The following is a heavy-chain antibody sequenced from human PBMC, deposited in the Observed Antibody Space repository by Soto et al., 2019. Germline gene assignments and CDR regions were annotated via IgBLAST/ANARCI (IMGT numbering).Heavy chain of an antibody. CDR3: ARQWREAAGGSVFYGLDV. CDR2: IYYSGSP. V-gene: IGHV4-39*01. Sequence: QLQLQESGPGLVKPSATLSLTCTVSGGSITNSGQYCVWIRQPPGKGLEWIGSIYYSGSPYYKPSLTSRLTRSVATSTKHFSLKLSSVTAADPAVYSCARQWREAAGGSVFYGLDVWGQGTTVTVSS. J-gene: IGHJ6*02. D-gene: IGHD6-13*01. CDR1: GGSITNSGQY.